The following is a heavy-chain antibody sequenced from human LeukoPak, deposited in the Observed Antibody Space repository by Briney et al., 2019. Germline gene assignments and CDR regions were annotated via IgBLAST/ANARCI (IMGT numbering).Heavy chain of an antibody. Sequence: GESLKISCKGSGYSFTSYWISWVRQMPGKGLEWRGRIDPSDSYTNYSPSFQGHVTISADKSISTAYLQWSSLKASDTAMYYCVRGHQSSGWYGGMDVWGKGTTVTVSS. CDR1: GYSFTSYW. CDR3: VRGHQSSGWYGGMDV. D-gene: IGHD6-19*01. J-gene: IGHJ6*04. V-gene: IGHV5-10-1*01. CDR2: IDPSDSYT.